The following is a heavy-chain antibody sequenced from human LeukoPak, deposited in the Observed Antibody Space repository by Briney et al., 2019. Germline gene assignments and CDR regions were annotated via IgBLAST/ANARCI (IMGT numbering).Heavy chain of an antibody. D-gene: IGHD6-13*01. CDR2: ISSSSTI. J-gene: IGHJ4*02. CDR1: GFTFSSYS. V-gene: IGHV3-48*02. Sequence: GGSLRLSCAASGFTFSSYSMNWVRQAPGKGLEWVSYISSSSTIYYADSVKGRFTISRDNAKNSLYLQMNSLRDEDTAVYYCARDLLGYPDYWGQGTLVTVSS. CDR3: ARDLLGYPDY.